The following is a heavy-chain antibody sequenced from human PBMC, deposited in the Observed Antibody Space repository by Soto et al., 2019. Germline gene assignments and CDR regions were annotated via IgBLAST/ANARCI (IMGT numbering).Heavy chain of an antibody. CDR2: IYYTGKT. J-gene: IGHJ5*02. CDR1: GDYIHVGGYY. Sequence: SETLSLTCSVSGDYIHVGGYYWTWIRQRPGKGLEWMGYIYYTGKTYYNPSLEGRLTMSVDRSKNQFSLRLTSVTAADTAVYFCGRDLTSNANCIDPWGQGTLVTVSS. CDR3: GRDLTSNANCIDP. D-gene: IGHD2-2*01. V-gene: IGHV4-31*02.